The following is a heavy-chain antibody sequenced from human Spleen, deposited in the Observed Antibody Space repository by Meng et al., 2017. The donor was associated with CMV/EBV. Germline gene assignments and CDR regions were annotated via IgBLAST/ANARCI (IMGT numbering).Heavy chain of an antibody. CDR2: IYYSGST. CDR3: ARQASSGPMNWFDP. CDR1: GFTFRSYE. D-gene: IGHD6-19*01. Sequence: GSLRLSCAASGFTFRSYEMNWVRQPPGKGLEWIGSIYYSGSTYYNPSLKSRVTISVDTSKNQFSLKLSSVTAADTAVYYCARQASSGPMNWFDPWGQGTLVTVSS. V-gene: IGHV4-39*01. J-gene: IGHJ5*02.